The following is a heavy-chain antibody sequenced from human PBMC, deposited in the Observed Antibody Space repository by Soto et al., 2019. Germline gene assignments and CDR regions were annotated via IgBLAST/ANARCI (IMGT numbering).Heavy chain of an antibody. Sequence: SETLSLTCTVSGGSISSYYCSWIRQPPGKGLEWIGYIYYSGSTNYNPSLKSRVTISVDTSKNQFSLKLSSVTAADTAVYYCARSYGSCFDYWGQGTLVTIS. CDR1: GGSISSYY. CDR2: IYYSGST. V-gene: IGHV4-59*08. J-gene: IGHJ4*02. D-gene: IGHD5-18*01. CDR3: ARSYGSCFDY.